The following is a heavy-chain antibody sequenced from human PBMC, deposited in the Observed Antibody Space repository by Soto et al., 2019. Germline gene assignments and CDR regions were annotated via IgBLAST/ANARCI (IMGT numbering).Heavy chain of an antibody. D-gene: IGHD1-26*01. CDR2: IHSDGSST. V-gene: IGHV3-74*01. CDR1: GFTFSYYW. Sequence: EVQLVESGGGLVRPGGSLRLSCAASGFTFSYYWMHWVRQAPGKGLVWVSRIHSDGSSTTYADFVKGRLIIYRDNARNTVDLQMNSVRVEDTAVYYCARGDRGAFDLWGQGTVVTVSS. J-gene: IGHJ3*01. CDR3: ARGDRGAFDL.